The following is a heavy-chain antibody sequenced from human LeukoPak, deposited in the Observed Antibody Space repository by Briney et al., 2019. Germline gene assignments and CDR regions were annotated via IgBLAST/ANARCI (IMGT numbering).Heavy chain of an antibody. CDR2: ISSDGSHK. CDR1: GFTFSSYA. J-gene: IGHJ4*02. D-gene: IGHD3-10*01. Sequence: GRSLRLSCAASGFTFSSYAMHWVRQAPGKGLEWVAIISSDGSHKFYADSVKGRFTISRDNAKNSLYLEMNGLRDDDTAVYYCARRISGSYLDYWGKGTLVTVSS. CDR3: ARRISGSYLDY. V-gene: IGHV3-30*03.